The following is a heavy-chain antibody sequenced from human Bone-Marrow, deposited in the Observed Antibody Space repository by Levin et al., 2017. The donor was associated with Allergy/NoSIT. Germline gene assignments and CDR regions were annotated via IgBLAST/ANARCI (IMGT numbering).Heavy chain of an antibody. CDR1: GFNFEDFA. J-gene: IGHJ3*02. Sequence: SLKISCAASGFNFEDFAMHWVRQTPGKGLEWVSGISWDGGNIGYADSVEGRFTICRDNAENSLYLQMNSLRAEDTALYYCAKAAPSYCSGGRCYSGAFDMWGQGTTVTVSS. CDR3: AKAAPSYCSGGRCYSGAFDM. V-gene: IGHV3-9*01. D-gene: IGHD2-15*01. CDR2: ISWDGGNI.